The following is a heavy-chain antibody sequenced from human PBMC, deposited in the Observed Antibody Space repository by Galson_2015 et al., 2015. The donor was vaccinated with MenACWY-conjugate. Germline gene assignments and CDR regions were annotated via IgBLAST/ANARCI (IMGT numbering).Heavy chain of an antibody. CDR1: ELTVSSNY. J-gene: IGHJ6*02. Sequence: SLRLSCAASELTVSSNYITWVRQAPGKGPEWVSAIYDDGRTNYADSVKGRFTISRDNSKNKVYLQMDSLRAEGTAVYYCARYCSSNSCSHGGGGMDVWGQGTTVTVSS. D-gene: IGHD2-2*01. CDR3: ARYCSSNSCSHGGGGMDV. CDR2: IYDDGRT. V-gene: IGHV3-53*01.